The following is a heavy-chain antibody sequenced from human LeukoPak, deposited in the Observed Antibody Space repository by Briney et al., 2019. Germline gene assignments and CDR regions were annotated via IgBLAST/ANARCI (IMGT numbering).Heavy chain of an antibody. CDR3: ARDSWGSTVTTISLKNYFDY. CDR1: GGSISSSIYS. J-gene: IGHJ4*02. D-gene: IGHD4-17*01. Sequence: SETLSLTCTVSGGSISSSIYSWGWIRQPPGKGLEYIGSIYYSGSTYYNSSLKSRVTISIDTSKNQFSLKLSSVTAADTAVYYCARDSWGSTVTTISLKNYFDYWGQGTLVTVSS. CDR2: IYYSGST. V-gene: IGHV4-39*07.